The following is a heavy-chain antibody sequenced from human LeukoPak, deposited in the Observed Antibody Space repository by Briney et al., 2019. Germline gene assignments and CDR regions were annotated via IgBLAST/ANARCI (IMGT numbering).Heavy chain of an antibody. D-gene: IGHD2-15*01. V-gene: IGHV1-69*05. J-gene: IGHJ4*02. Sequence: ASVKVSCKAARPIFSSYAISWVRQAPGQGLEWMGGIIPIFGTANYAQKFQGRVTITTAESTSTAYMDLSSLRSEDTAVYYCAIDCSGGSCDHFDYWGQGTLVTVS. CDR3: AIDCSGGSCDHFDY. CDR1: RPIFSSYA. CDR2: IIPIFGTA.